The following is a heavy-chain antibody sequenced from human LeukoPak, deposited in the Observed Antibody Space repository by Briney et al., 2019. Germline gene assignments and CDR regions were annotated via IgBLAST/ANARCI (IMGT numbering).Heavy chain of an antibody. V-gene: IGHV4-34*01. Sequence: SETLSLTCAVYGGSFSGYYWSWIRQPPGKGLEWIGEINHSGSTNYNPSLKSRVTISVDTSKNQFSLKLSSVTAADTAVYYCASMEMATITGDPYYFDYWGQGTLVTVSS. CDR3: ASMEMATITGDPYYFDY. CDR2: INHSGST. J-gene: IGHJ4*02. D-gene: IGHD5-24*01. CDR1: GGSFSGYY.